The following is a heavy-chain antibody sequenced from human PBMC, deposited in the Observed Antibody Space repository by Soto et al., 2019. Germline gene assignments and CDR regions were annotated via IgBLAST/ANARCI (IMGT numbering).Heavy chain of an antibody. CDR2: ISGSSSYI. J-gene: IGHJ6*03. CDR1: GFTFNSYS. V-gene: IGHV3-21*01. CDR3: ARDNYSSSSGPGYYYYYMDV. Sequence: GSLRLSCAASGFTFNSYSMNWVRQAPGKGLEWVSSISGSSSYIYYADSVKGRFTISGDNAKSSLYLQMNSLRAEDTAVYYCARDNYSSSSGPGYYYYYMDVWGKGTTVTVSS. D-gene: IGHD6-6*01.